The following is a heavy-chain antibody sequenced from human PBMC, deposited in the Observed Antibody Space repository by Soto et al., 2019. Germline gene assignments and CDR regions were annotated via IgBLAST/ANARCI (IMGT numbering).Heavy chain of an antibody. J-gene: IGHJ6*03. CDR2: IYSGGST. D-gene: IGHD5-18*01. V-gene: IGHV3-66*01. CDR3: ARVGRLWLLTNYYYYRDV. CDR1: GFPVSSNY. Sequence: GGSLRLSCAASGFPVSSNYMSWVSQAPGKGLEWVSVIYSGGSTYYADSVKGRFTISRDNSKNTLYLQMNSLRAEDTAVYYRARVGRLWLLTNYYYYRDVWGKGTTVTFCS.